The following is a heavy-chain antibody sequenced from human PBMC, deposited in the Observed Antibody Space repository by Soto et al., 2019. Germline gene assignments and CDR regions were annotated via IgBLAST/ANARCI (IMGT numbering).Heavy chain of an antibody. CDR3: ARGNMITFGGVIVNPGY. J-gene: IGHJ4*02. V-gene: IGHV1-46*03. D-gene: IGHD3-16*02. CDR2: INPSGGST. CDR1: GYTFTSYY. Sequence: ASVKVSCKASGYTFTSYYMHWVRQAPGQGLEWMGIINPSGGSTSYAQKFQGRVTMTRDTSTSTVYMELSSLRSEDTAVYYCARGNMITFGGVIVNPGYWGQGTLVTVSS.